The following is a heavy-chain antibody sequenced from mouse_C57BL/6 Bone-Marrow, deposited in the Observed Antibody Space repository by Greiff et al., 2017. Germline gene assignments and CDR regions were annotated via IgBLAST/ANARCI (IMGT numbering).Heavy chain of an antibody. CDR2: IDPSDSYT. CDR3: ARRDGNYVEEDAMDY. CDR1: GYTFTSYW. J-gene: IGHJ4*01. V-gene: IGHV1-50*01. Sequence: QVQLQQPGAELVKPGASVKLSCKASGYTFTSYWMQWVKQRPGQGLEWIGEIDPSDSYTNYNQKFKGKATLTVDTSSSPAYMQLSSLTSEDSAVYYCARRDGNYVEEDAMDYWGQGTSVTVSS. D-gene: IGHD2-1*01.